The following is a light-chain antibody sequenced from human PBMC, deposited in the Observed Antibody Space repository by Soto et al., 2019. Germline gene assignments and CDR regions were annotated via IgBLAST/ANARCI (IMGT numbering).Light chain of an antibody. CDR2: EGS. J-gene: IGLJ1*01. Sequence: QSALTQPASVSGSPGQSITISCTGTSSDVGSYNLVSWYQQHPGKAPKLMIYEGSKRPSGVSNRFSGSKSGNTASLTISGLQADDEADYYCCSYAGSSTSLFGTGTKVTVL. CDR1: SSDVGSYNL. CDR3: CSYAGSSTSL. V-gene: IGLV2-23*01.